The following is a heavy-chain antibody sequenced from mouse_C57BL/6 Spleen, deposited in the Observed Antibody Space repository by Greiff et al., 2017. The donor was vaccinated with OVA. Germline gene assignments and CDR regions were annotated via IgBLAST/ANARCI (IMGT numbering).Heavy chain of an antibody. D-gene: IGHD2-5*01. CDR2: IYPGDGDT. CDR3: AGPLYSNYVGYAMDY. CDR1: GYAFSSSW. J-gene: IGHJ4*01. Sequence: QVQLQQSGPELVKPGASVKISCKASGYAFSSSWMNWVKQRPGKGLEWIGRIYPGDGDTNYNGKFKGKATLTADKSSSTAYMQLSSLTSEDSAVYFCAGPLYSNYVGYAMDYWGQGTSVTVAS. V-gene: IGHV1-82*01.